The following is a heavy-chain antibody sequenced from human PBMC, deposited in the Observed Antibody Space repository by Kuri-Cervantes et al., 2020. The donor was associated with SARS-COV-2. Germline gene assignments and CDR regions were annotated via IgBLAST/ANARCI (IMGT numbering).Heavy chain of an antibody. Sequence: ASVKVSCKASGYTFTDYYMHWVRQAPGQGLEWMGWINPNSGGTNYAQKFQGRVTMTRDTSISTAYMELSRLRSDDTAVYYCARELTYNWNYEGHDAFDIWGQGTMVTVSS. CDR2: INPNSGGT. J-gene: IGHJ3*02. CDR3: ARELTYNWNYEGHDAFDI. D-gene: IGHD1-7*01. CDR1: GYTFTDYY. V-gene: IGHV1-2*02.